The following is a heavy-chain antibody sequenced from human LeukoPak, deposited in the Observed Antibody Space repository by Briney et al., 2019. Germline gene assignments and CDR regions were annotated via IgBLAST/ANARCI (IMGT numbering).Heavy chain of an antibody. CDR2: IYYSGST. CDR1: GGSISSGDYY. Sequence: PSQTLSLTCTVSGGSISSGDYYWSWIRQPPGKGLEWIGYIYYSGSTYHNPSLKSRVTISVDTSKNQFSLKLSSVTAADTAVDYCARDRPGSGSLRGSGRLFDPWGQGTLVTVSS. V-gene: IGHV4-30-4*01. CDR3: ARDRPGSGSLRGSGRLFDP. J-gene: IGHJ5*02. D-gene: IGHD3-10*01.